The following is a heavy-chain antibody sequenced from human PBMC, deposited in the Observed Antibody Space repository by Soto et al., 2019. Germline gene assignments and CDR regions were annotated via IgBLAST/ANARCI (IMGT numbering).Heavy chain of an antibody. V-gene: IGHV5-51*01. J-gene: IGHJ6*02. CDR2: IYPGDSDT. Sequence: PGEALKISCKGSGYSFTSYWRGWVRQMAGKGLEWMGIIYPGDSDTKYSPSFQRQVTISADNTISTSYLQSRRLKASDTAMSSCESRYRSRWYYRHYYGMDVWGQGTTVTVSS. CDR1: GYSFTSYW. D-gene: IGHD6-13*01. CDR3: ESRYRSRWYYRHYYGMDV.